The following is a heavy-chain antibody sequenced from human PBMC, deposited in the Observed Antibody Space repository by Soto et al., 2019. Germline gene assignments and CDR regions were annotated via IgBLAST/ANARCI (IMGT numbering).Heavy chain of an antibody. CDR1: GFTFTDHA. V-gene: IGHV3-30-3*01. Sequence: QVQLVESGGGVVQPGRSLRLSCAASGFTFTDHAIHWVRQAPGRGLEWVALISSDGSSKYFADSVKGRFTVSRDNSKNTLSLHMNSLRTEDTAVYYCARQGIGARKYTYRNLDVWGQGTTVTVSS. D-gene: IGHD6-6*01. J-gene: IGHJ6*02. CDR2: ISSDGSSK. CDR3: ARQGIGARKYTYRNLDV.